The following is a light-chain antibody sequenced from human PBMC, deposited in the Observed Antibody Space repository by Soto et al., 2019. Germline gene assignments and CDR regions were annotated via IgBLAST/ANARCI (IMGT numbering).Light chain of an antibody. CDR2: GAS. Sequence: EVVLTQSPATLSLSPGERATLSCRASENVRTFVDWYQQKPGQAPRLLIYGASNRATGIPARFSGSGSGTDFTLTISNLEPEDFAVYYCQQHSHWPPWTFSQGTRVEIQ. CDR3: QQHSHWPPWT. J-gene: IGKJ1*01. V-gene: IGKV3-11*01. CDR1: ENVRTF.